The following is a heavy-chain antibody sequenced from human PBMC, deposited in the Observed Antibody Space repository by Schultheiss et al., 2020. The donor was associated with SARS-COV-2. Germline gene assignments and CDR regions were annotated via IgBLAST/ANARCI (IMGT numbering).Heavy chain of an antibody. Sequence: SVKVSCKASGYTFTSYDINWVRQATGQGLEWMGGIIPIFGTANYAQKFQGRVTMTRDTSTSTVYMELSRLRSDDTAVYYCARDCRSTSCYVAFEFWGQGTLVTVSS. CDR1: GYTFTSYD. CDR2: IIPIFGTA. V-gene: IGHV1-69*05. CDR3: ARDCRSTSCYVAFEF. D-gene: IGHD2-2*01. J-gene: IGHJ4*02.